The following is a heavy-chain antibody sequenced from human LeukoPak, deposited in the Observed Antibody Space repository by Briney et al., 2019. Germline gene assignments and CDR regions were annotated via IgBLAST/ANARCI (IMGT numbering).Heavy chain of an antibody. CDR2: IFPGDSDT. D-gene: IGHD6-13*01. Sequence: GESLKISCKGSGYSFTNYWIAWVRQMPGKGLEWMGIIFPGDSDTRYSPSFQGQVTISADKSISTAYLQWSSLKASDTAMYYCTRCHISSWHFDYWGQGTLVTVSS. V-gene: IGHV5-51*01. CDR1: GYSFTNYW. CDR3: TRCHISSWHFDY. J-gene: IGHJ4*02.